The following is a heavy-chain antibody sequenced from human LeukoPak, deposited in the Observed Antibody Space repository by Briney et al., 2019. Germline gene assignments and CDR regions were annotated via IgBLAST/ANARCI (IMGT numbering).Heavy chain of an antibody. J-gene: IGHJ3*01. CDR2: ISRSGSGDST. V-gene: IGHV3-23*01. CDR1: GFTFSSHA. D-gene: IGHD3-3*02. CDR3: AKIRAPAYDF. Sequence: GGSLRLSCAASGFTFSSHAMNWVRQAPGKGLEWVSAISRSGSGDSTYYADSVKGRFTISGDNSKNTLYPQMNSLRAEDTAVYYCAKIRAPAYDFWGQGTMVTVSS.